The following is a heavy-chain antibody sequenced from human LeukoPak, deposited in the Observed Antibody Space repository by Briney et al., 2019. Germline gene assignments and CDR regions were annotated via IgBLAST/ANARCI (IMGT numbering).Heavy chain of an antibody. CDR2: IIPIFGTA. CDR3: ARCRHNDYVWGSYRSYYYMDV. J-gene: IGHJ6*03. CDR1: GGTFSSYA. Sequence: SVKVSCKASGGTFSSYAISWVRQAPGQGLEWMGGIIPIFGTANYAQKFQGRVTITADESTSTAYMELSSLRSEDTAAYYCARCRHNDYVWGSYRSYYYMDVWGKGTTVTVSS. V-gene: IGHV1-69*01. D-gene: IGHD3-16*02.